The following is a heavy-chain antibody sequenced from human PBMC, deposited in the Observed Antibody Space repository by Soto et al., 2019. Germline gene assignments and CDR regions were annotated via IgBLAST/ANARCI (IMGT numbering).Heavy chain of an antibody. CDR3: ARDLIGARPGWFDP. CDR1: DYTLPTYG. D-gene: IGHD6-6*01. CDR2: ISAHNGDT. V-gene: IGHV1-18*01. J-gene: IGHJ5*02. Sequence: GASVKVSCKASDYTLPTYGISWVRQAPGQGLEWMGWISAHNGDTNYAQKFQGRVTMTTVTSTSTAYMELRSLRSDDTAVYYCARDLIGARPGWFDPWGQGTLVTVSS.